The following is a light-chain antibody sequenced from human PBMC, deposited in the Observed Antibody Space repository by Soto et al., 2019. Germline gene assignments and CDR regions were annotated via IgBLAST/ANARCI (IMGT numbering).Light chain of an antibody. Sequence: QSALTQPASVSGSPGQSITISCTETSSDVGSYNLVSWYQQHPGKAPNLMIYEGTKRPSGVSNRFSGSKSGNTASLTISGLQAEDEADYYCCSYVGSSTFAVFGGGTKLTVL. V-gene: IGLV2-23*03. CDR1: SSDVGSYNL. J-gene: IGLJ2*01. CDR2: EGT. CDR3: CSYVGSSTFAV.